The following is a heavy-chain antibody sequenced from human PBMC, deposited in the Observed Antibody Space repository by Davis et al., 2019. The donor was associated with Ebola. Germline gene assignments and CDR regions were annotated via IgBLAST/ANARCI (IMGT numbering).Heavy chain of an antibody. Sequence: MPSETLSLTCTVSGGSVSSGSYYWSWIRQPPGKGLEWIGEINHSGSTNYNPSLKSRVTISVDTSKNQFSLKLSSVTAADTAVYYCARGGGYSSSWYYYWGQGTLVTVSS. CDR2: INHSGST. J-gene: IGHJ4*02. D-gene: IGHD6-13*01. CDR3: ARGGGYSSSWYYY. CDR1: GGSVSSGSYY. V-gene: IGHV4-39*07.